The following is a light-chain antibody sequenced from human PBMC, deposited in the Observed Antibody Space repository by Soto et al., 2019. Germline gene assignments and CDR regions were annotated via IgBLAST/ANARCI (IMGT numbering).Light chain of an antibody. CDR2: GNS. Sequence: QSVLTQPPSVSGAPGQRVTISCTGSSSNIGAGYDVHWYQQLPGTAPKLLIYGNSNRPSGVPDRFSGSKSGPSASLAITGLQAEDEADYYCQSYDSSLRVVFGGGTKLNVL. CDR1: SSNIGAGYD. V-gene: IGLV1-40*01. CDR3: QSYDSSLRVV. J-gene: IGLJ2*01.